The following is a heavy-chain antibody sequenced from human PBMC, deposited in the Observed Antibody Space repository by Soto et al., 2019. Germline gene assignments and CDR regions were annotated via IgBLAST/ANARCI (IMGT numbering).Heavy chain of an antibody. CDR2: ISSSSSTI. J-gene: IGHJ6*02. D-gene: IGHD3-22*01. Sequence: EVQLVESGGGLVQPGGSLRLSCAASGFTFSSYDMNWVRQAPGKGLECVSYISSSSSTIYYADSVKGRFTISRDSAKSSLYLHMNSLRDEDPAVYYCARAWGYYDTCGYYGAWYYYGMDVWGQGTTVTVSS. CDR1: GFTFSSYD. CDR3: ARAWGYYDTCGYYGAWYYYGMDV. V-gene: IGHV3-48*02.